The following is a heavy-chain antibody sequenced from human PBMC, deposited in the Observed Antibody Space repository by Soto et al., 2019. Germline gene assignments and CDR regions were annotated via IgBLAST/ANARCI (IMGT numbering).Heavy chain of an antibody. CDR2: IYPGDSDT. Sequence: HQMPGKGLEWMGIIYPGDSDTRYSPSFQGQVTISADKSISTAYLQWSSLKASDTAMYYCARPGYYYGMDVWGQGTTVTVSS. J-gene: IGHJ6*02. CDR3: ARPGYYYGMDV. D-gene: IGHD7-27*01. V-gene: IGHV5-51*07.